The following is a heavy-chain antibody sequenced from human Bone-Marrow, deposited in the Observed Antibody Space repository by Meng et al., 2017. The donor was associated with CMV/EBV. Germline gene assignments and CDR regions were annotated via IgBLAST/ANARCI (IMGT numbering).Heavy chain of an antibody. D-gene: IGHD4/OR15-4a*01. CDR3: AREKVGALAFDI. V-gene: IGHV4-39*07. CDR2: IYYSGST. J-gene: IGHJ3*02. CDR1: GGSISSSSYY. Sequence: SEMSLTCPVSGGSISSSSYYWGWIRQPPGKGLEWIGSIYYSGSTYYNPSLKSRVTISVDTSKNQFSLKLSSVTAADTAVYYCAREKVGALAFDIWGQGTMVTVSS.